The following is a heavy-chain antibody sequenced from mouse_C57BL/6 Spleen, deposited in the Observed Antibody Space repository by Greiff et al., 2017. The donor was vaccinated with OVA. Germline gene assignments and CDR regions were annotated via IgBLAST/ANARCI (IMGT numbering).Heavy chain of an antibody. D-gene: IGHD2-2*01. Sequence: VKLQQPGTELVKPGASVKLSCKASGYTFTSYWMHWVKQRPGQGLEWIGNINPSNGGTNYNGKFKGKATLTADKSSSTAYMQLSSLTSEDSAVYFCARGGLRYYFDYWGQGTTLTVSS. CDR1: GYTFTSYW. V-gene: IGHV1-53*01. CDR3: ARGGLRYYFDY. J-gene: IGHJ2*01. CDR2: INPSNGGT.